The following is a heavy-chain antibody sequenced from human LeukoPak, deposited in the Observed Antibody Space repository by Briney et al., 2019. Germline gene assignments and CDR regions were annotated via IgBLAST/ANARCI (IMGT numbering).Heavy chain of an antibody. D-gene: IGHD3-22*01. CDR3: STTYYYDSSEGY. CDR1: GFTFSDYY. CDR2: ISSSGSTI. J-gene: IGHJ4*02. V-gene: IGHV3-11*01. Sequence: GGSLRISCAASGFTFSDYYMSWIRQAPGKGLEWVSYISSSGSTIYYADSVKGRFTISRDNAKNSLYLQMNSLRAEDTAVYYCSTTYYYDSSEGYWGQGTLVTVSS.